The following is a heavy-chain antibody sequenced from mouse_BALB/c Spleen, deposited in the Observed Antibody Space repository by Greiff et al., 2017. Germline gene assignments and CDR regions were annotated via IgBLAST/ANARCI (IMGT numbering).Heavy chain of an antibody. CDR1: GFTFSSYA. Sequence: EVMLVESGGGLVKPGGSLKLSCAASGFTFSSYAMSWVRQSPEKRLEWVAEISSGGSYTYYPDTVTGRFTISRDNAKNTLYLEMSSLRSEDTAMYYCARGSYDGYYDAMDYWGQGTSVTVSS. D-gene: IGHD2-3*01. V-gene: IGHV5-9-4*01. CDR2: ISSGGSYT. CDR3: ARGSYDGYYDAMDY. J-gene: IGHJ4*01.